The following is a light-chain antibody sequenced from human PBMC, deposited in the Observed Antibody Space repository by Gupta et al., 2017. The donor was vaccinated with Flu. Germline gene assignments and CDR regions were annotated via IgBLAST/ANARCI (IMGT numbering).Light chain of an antibody. J-gene: IGLJ3*02. CDR2: RND. Sequence: QSVLTQPPSTSGTPGQRVTISCSGSRSSIGTNSVAWYQQLPGTAPNLLLYRNDQRPSGVPDRFSGSKSGTSASLAISGLRSDDEAYYYCAVWDDSLRGRVFGGGTNLIVL. CDR3: AVWDDSLRGRV. CDR1: RSSIGTNS. V-gene: IGLV1-47*01.